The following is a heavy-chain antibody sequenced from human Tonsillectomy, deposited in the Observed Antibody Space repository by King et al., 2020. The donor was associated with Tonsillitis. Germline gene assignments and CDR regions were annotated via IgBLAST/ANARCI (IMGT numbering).Heavy chain of an antibody. Sequence: VQLVESGGGLVQPGRSLRISCAASGFSFDDYAMHWVRQAPGKGLEWVAGISWNSGGIGYADSVKGRFTISRDNAKNSLYLRMNSLRREDTALYYCVKDIVVRHLPSRPGWFDPWGQGTLVTVSS. J-gene: IGHJ5*02. V-gene: IGHV3-9*01. D-gene: IGHD3-10*02. CDR1: GFSFDDYA. CDR3: VKDIVVRHLPSRPGWFDP. CDR2: ISWNSGGI.